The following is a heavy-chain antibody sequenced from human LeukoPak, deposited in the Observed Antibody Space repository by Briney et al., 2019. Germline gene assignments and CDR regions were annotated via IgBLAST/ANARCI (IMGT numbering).Heavy chain of an antibody. CDR3: ARGGYCSSTSCSTNHYYMDV. V-gene: IGHV4-59*08. D-gene: IGHD2-2*01. CDR1: GVSISTYY. Sequence: SETLSLTCTVSGVSISTYYWSWVRQPPGKGLEWIGYIYNSGSTDYNPSLKSRVTMSVDTSKNQFSLKLSSVTAADTAVYYCARGGYCSSTSCSTNHYYMDVWGKGTTVTVSS. J-gene: IGHJ6*03. CDR2: IYNSGST.